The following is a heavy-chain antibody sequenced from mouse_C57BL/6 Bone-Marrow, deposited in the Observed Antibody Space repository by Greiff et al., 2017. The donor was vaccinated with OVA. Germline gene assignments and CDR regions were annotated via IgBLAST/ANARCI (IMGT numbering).Heavy chain of an antibody. V-gene: IGHV1-76*01. CDR2: IYPGSGNT. CDR3: ARFGVTGFDY. Sequence: QVQLQQSGAELVRPGASVKLSCKASGYTFTDYYINWVKQRPGQGLEWIARIYPGSGNTYYNEKFKGKATLTAEKSSSTAYMQLSSLTSEDSAVYFCARFGVTGFDYWGQGTTLTVSS. CDR1: GYTFTDYY. D-gene: IGHD2-2*01. J-gene: IGHJ2*01.